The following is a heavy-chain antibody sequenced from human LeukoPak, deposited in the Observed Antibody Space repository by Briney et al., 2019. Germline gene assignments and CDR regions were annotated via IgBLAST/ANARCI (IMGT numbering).Heavy chain of an antibody. V-gene: IGHV3-7*01. CDR1: GFPFSTYY. J-gene: IGHJ1*01. Sequence: GGSLRLSCTVSGFPFSTYYMDWLRQTAGKGLEWVAMIGNDGSDKYYVGSLKGRFTISRDNAKNSLFLQMSSLTAEDTALYYCEFPVREPQLWGRGTLVTVSS. D-gene: IGHD3-10*01. CDR3: EFPVREPQL. CDR2: IGNDGSDK.